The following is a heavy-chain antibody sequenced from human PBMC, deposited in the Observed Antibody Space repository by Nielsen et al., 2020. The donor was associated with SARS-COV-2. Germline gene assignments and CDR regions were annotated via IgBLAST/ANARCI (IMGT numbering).Heavy chain of an antibody. D-gene: IGHD3-10*01. CDR3: ARSSGQRGIDN. CDR2: ISYDGSNK. Sequence: GGSLRLSCAASGFTFSSYGMHWVRQAPGKGLEWVAVISYDGSNKYYSDSVKGRFTISRDNSKNTVFLQMDSLRAEDTAVYLCARSSGQRGIDNWGQGTLVTVSP. J-gene: IGHJ4*02. CDR1: GFTFSSYG. V-gene: IGHV3-30*03.